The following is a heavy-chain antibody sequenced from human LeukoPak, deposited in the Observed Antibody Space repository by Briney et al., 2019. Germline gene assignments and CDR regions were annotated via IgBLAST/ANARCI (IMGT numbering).Heavy chain of an antibody. J-gene: IGHJ4*02. CDR1: GFTFSGSA. Sequence: GGSLRLSCVASGFTFSGSAMHWVRQASGKGLEWVARIRSKAGSYATEYAASVKGRFTISREDSKNAAYLQMNSLKTEDTAVYYCTGGTTVTTLDYWGQGTLVTVSS. D-gene: IGHD4-17*01. V-gene: IGHV3-73*01. CDR3: TGGTTVTTLDY. CDR2: IRSKAGSYAT.